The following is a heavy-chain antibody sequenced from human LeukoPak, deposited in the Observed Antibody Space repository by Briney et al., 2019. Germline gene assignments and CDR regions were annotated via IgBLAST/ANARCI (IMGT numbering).Heavy chain of an antibody. CDR2: INHSGST. Sequence: PSETLSLTCAVYGGSFSGYYWSWIRQPPGKGLEWIGEINHSGSTNYNPSLKSRVTISVDTSKNQFSLKLSSVTAADTAVYYCARTGPRSPATYSSGWYSNYYYGMDVWGQGTTVTVSS. J-gene: IGHJ6*02. CDR1: GGSFSGYY. D-gene: IGHD6-19*01. CDR3: ARTGPRSPATYSSGWYSNYYYGMDV. V-gene: IGHV4-34*01.